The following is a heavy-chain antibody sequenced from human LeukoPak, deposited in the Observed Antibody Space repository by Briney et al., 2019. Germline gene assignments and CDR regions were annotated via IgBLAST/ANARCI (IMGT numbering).Heavy chain of an antibody. V-gene: IGHV3-48*04. J-gene: IGHJ4*02. CDR3: ARGRSNNYPE. CDR2: ISSSSTTI. CDR1: GFTFSTYS. D-gene: IGHD1-1*01. Sequence: PGGSLRLSCAASGFTFSTYSMNWVRQAPGKGLEWVSYISSSSTTIYYADSVKGRFTISRDNAKNSLYLQMNSLRAEDTAVYYCARGRSNNYPEWGQGTLVTVSS.